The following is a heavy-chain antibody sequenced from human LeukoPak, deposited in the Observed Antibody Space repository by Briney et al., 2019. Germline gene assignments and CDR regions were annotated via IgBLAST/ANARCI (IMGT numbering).Heavy chain of an antibody. V-gene: IGHV3-23*01. CDR1: GFIFSTYA. CDR3: AKGFNYYGSGSIDY. CDR2: ISGSGSST. D-gene: IGHD3-10*01. Sequence: GGSLRPSCTASGFIFSTYAMTWVRPAPGKGPGWVSAISGSGSSTYYADSVKGRFTISRDNSKNTLYLQMNSLKAEDTAVYYCAKGFNYYGSGSIDYWGQGTLVTVSS. J-gene: IGHJ4*02.